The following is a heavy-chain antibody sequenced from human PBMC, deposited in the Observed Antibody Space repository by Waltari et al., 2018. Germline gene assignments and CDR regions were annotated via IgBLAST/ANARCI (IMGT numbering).Heavy chain of an antibody. CDR2: IYSTGST. Sequence: QVQLQESGPGLVKPSETLSLTCTVSGGSISDYYWSWVRQPAGKGLEWIWRIYSTGSTDYNPSLKSRVTLSVDTSKNQFSLKLSSVTAADTAVYYCARSKSYYYDGMDVWGQGTTVNVSS. CDR3: ARSKSYYYDGMDV. J-gene: IGHJ6*02. CDR1: GGSISDYY. V-gene: IGHV4-4*07.